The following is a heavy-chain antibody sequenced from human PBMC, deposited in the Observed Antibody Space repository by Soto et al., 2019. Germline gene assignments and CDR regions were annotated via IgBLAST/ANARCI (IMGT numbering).Heavy chain of an antibody. CDR3: ARALSSPKLWRYLNWFDP. D-gene: IGHD2-21*01. J-gene: IGHJ5*02. Sequence: QVQLQQWGAGLLKPSETLSLTCAVYGGSFSGYYWSWLRQPPGKGLEWIGEINHSGSTNYNPSLKSRVTISVDTSKNQFSLKLSSVTAADTAVYYCARALSSPKLWRYLNWFDPWGQGTLVTVSS. V-gene: IGHV4-34*01. CDR1: GGSFSGYY. CDR2: INHSGST.